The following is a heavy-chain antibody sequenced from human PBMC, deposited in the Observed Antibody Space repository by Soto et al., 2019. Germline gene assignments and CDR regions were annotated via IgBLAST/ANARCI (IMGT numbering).Heavy chain of an antibody. CDR1: GFSLTTRGVG. Sequence: QITLKESGPTLVKPTQTLTLTCTFSGFSLTTRGVGVGWIRQPPGKALEWLALVYWDDDERYSPSLKSRLTITNDTSKNWVVLTMTNMDPVDTATYYCARDSSGYYGFDYWGQGTLVTVSS. CDR3: ARDSSGYYGFDY. V-gene: IGHV2-5*02. D-gene: IGHD3-22*01. J-gene: IGHJ4*02. CDR2: VYWDDDE.